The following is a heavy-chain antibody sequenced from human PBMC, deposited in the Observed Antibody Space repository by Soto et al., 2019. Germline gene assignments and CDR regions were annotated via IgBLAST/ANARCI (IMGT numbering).Heavy chain of an antibody. Sequence: SETLSLTCTVSGGSISSYYWSWIRQPPGKGLEWIGYIYYSGSTNYNPSLKSRVTMSVDKSKNQFSLKLSFVTAADTAMYYCAKDRAFNYDSGSWRWLDPWGRGTLVTVSS. CDR3: AKDRAFNYDSGSWRWLDP. V-gene: IGHV4-59*12. CDR2: IYYSGST. D-gene: IGHD3-10*01. J-gene: IGHJ5*02. CDR1: GGSISSYY.